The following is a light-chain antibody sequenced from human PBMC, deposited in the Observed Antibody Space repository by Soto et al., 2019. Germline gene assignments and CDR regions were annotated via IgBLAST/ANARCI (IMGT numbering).Light chain of an antibody. CDR1: SSDVGGYNY. J-gene: IGLJ2*01. CDR2: EVS. V-gene: IGLV2-8*01. Sequence: QSVLTQPPSASGSPGQSVTISCTGTSSDVGGYNYVSWYQHHPGKAPKLMIYEVSQRPSGVPDRFSGSKSGNTASLTVSGLQAEDEADYYCSSYAGSNILFGGGTQLTVL. CDR3: SSYAGSNIL.